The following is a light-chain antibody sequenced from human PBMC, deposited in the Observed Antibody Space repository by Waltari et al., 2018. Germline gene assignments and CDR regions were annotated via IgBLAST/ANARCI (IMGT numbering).Light chain of an antibody. V-gene: IGKV2-24*01. CDR1: QSLVYSNGNTY. CDR2: EVS. CDR3: MQATHLRT. Sequence: IVLTQTPLSSPVTLGQPASISCRSSQSLVYSNGNTYLSWLHQRPGQPPRLRIYEVSKRFSGVPDRFRGSGAGTDFTLEISRMEPEDVGVYYCMQATHLRTFGQGTKLEIK. J-gene: IGKJ2*01.